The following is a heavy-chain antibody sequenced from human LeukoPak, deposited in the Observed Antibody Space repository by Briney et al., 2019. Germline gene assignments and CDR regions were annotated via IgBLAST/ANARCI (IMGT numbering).Heavy chain of an antibody. CDR2: IYPSGNT. Sequence: SETLSLTCTVSGASISSYYWSWIRQPAGKGLEWTGRIYPSGNTAYNPSLKSRVTMSVDTSKNQFSLSLSSVTAADTAVYYCARGYCSSTSCYRPPFDYWGQGTLVTVSS. D-gene: IGHD2-2*01. V-gene: IGHV4-4*07. J-gene: IGHJ4*02. CDR3: ARGYCSSTSCYRPPFDY. CDR1: GASISSYY.